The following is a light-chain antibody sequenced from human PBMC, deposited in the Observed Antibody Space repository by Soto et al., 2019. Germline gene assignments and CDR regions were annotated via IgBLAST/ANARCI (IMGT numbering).Light chain of an antibody. CDR3: QQYDKWPPLT. CDR1: RSFSSS. J-gene: IGKJ4*01. CDR2: GAS. V-gene: IGKV3-15*01. Sequence: EIVITQSPATLSVSPGERVTLSCRASRSFSSSLALYQQKLGQSPRLLIYGASTRATGIPARFSGSGSGTEFTLTISSLQSEDFAVYYCQQYDKWPPLTLGGGTKVDIK.